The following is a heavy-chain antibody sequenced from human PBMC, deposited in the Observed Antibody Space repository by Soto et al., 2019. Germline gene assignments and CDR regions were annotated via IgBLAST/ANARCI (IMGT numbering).Heavy chain of an antibody. V-gene: IGHV1-18*04. CDR1: GYTFTSYG. D-gene: IGHD3-9*01. CDR3: AIDRVDILTGYLGY. CDR2: ISAYNGNT. Sequence: ASVKVSCKASGYTFTSYGISWVRQAPGQGLEWMGWISAYNGNTNYAQKLQGRVTMTTDTSTSTAYMELRRLRSDDTAGYYCAIDRVDILTGYLGYWGQGTLVTVSS. J-gene: IGHJ4*02.